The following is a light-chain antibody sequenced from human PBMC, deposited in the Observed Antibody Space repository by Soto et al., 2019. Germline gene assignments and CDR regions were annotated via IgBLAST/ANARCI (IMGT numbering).Light chain of an antibody. Sequence: DIVMPQTPLSLSVTPGQPAAISCQSSQSPLNSDGKTYLFWYLQKPGQPPQLLIYEVSNRFSGVPDRFSGSGSGTDFTLKISRVEAEDVGVYYCMQGSQPPYTFGQGTRLEIK. CDR3: MQGSQPPYT. CDR1: QSPLNSDGKTY. J-gene: IGKJ2*01. CDR2: EVS. V-gene: IGKV2D-29*01.